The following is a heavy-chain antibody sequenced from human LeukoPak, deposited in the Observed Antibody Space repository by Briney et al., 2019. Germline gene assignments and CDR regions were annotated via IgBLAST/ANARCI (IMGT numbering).Heavy chain of an antibody. J-gene: IGHJ4*02. V-gene: IGHV3-23*01. D-gene: IGHD3-3*01. CDR3: AKDLYGAFYDFWSGYSPVDY. Sequence: GGSLRLSCAASVFTFSSYAMSWVRQAPGKGLEWVSAISGSGGSTYYADSVKGRFTISRDNSKNTLYLQINSLRAEDTAVYYCAKDLYGAFYDFWSGYSPVDYWGQGTLVTVSS. CDR2: ISGSGGST. CDR1: VFTFSSYA.